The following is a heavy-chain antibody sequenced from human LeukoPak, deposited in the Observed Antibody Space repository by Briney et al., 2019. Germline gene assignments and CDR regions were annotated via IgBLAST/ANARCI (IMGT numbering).Heavy chain of an antibody. CDR2: ISSNGGST. CDR3: ARAFGGYYYGDY. D-gene: IGHD3-22*01. CDR1: GFTFSIYA. Sequence: PGGSLRLSCAASGFTFSIYAMHWVRQAPGKGLEYVSAISSNGGSTYYANSVKGRFTISRDNSKNTLYLQMGSLRAEDMAVYYCARAFGGYYYGDYWGQGTLVTVSS. V-gene: IGHV3-64*01. J-gene: IGHJ4*02.